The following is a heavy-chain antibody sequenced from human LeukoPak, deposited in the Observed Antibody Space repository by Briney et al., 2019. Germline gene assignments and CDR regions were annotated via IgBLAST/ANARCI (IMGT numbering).Heavy chain of an antibody. D-gene: IGHD6-19*01. CDR3: ARGGPRGGWYGDY. Sequence: GSSVNVSCKASGGTFSSYAISWVRQAPGQGLEWMGRIIPILGIANYAQKFQGRVTITADKSTSTAYMELSSLRSEDTAVYYCARGGPRGGWYGDYWGQGTLVTVSS. CDR2: IIPILGIA. V-gene: IGHV1-69*04. J-gene: IGHJ4*02. CDR1: GGTFSSYA.